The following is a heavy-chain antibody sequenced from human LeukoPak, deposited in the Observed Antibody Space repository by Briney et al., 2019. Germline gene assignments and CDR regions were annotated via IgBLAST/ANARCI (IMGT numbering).Heavy chain of an antibody. CDR3: AKVVPAAIRTNYYYYMDV. D-gene: IGHD2-2*02. CDR1: GGTFSSYA. V-gene: IGHV1-69*13. CDR2: IIPIFGTA. Sequence: VKVSCKASGGTFSSYAISWARQAPGQGLEWMGGIIPIFGTANYAQKFQGRVTITTDESTSTAYMELSSLRSEDTAVYYCAKVVPAAIRTNYYYYMDVWGKGTTVTVSS. J-gene: IGHJ6*03.